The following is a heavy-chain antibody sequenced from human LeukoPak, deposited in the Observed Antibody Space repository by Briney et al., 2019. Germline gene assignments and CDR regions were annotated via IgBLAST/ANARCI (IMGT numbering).Heavy chain of an antibody. CDR3: ATSLYCGTGCL. J-gene: IGHJ3*01. CDR2: MKDGGST. D-gene: IGHD2-21*01. Sequence: PSETLSLTCAGYGGSFSGLYWSWIRQPPGKGLEWIGEMKDGGSTNYNPSLKSRVTLSLDTSKNQYSLKLTSVTAADTAVYYCATSLYCGTGCLWGQGTMVTVSS. V-gene: IGHV4-34*01. CDR1: GGSFSGLY.